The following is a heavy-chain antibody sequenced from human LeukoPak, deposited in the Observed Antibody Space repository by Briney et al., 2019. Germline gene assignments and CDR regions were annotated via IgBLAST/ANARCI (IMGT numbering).Heavy chain of an antibody. D-gene: IGHD1-26*01. CDR1: GFSLSTSGVG. V-gene: IGHV2-5*01. Sequence: SGPTLVNPTQTLTLTCTFSGFSLSTSGVGVGWIRQPPGKALKWLALIYWNDDKRYSPSLKSRLTITKDTSKNQVVLTMTIMDPVDTATYYCAHSVVGATSPKVFDYWGQGTLVTVSS. CDR2: IYWNDDK. CDR3: AHSVVGATSPKVFDY. J-gene: IGHJ4*02.